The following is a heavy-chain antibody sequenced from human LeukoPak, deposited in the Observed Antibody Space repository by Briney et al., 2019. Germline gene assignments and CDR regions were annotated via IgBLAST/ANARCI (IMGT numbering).Heavy chain of an antibody. V-gene: IGHV7-4-1*02. Sequence: GASVKVSCKASGYTFTSYSMNWVRRAPGQGLEWMGWIDTNTGNPTYAQGFTGRFVFSLDTSVSTAYLRISSLKAEDTAFYYCARDQRQISFDYWGQGTLVTVSS. D-gene: IGHD3-3*01. J-gene: IGHJ4*02. CDR2: IDTNTGNP. CDR3: ARDQRQISFDY. CDR1: GYTFTSYS.